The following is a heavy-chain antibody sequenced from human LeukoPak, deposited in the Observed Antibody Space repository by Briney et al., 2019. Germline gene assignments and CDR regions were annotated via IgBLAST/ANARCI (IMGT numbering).Heavy chain of an antibody. D-gene: IGHD1-7*01. CDR1: GYTFTGYY. CDR3: ARGRSVTVPETTKLFDQ. V-gene: IGHV1-2*02. CDR2: INPNSGGT. J-gene: IGHJ4*02. Sequence: GASVKVSCKASGYTFTGYYLHWVRQAPGQGLEWMAWINPNSGGTSYAQKFRGRVTMARDTSVSTAYMGLSRLRSDDTAVYYCARGRSVTVPETTKLFDQWGQGTLVTVSS.